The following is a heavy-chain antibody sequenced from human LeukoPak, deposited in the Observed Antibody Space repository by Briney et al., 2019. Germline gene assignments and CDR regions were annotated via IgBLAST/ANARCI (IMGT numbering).Heavy chain of an antibody. CDR1: GFTFSSYW. D-gene: IGHD1-14*01. J-gene: IGHJ4*02. V-gene: IGHV3-74*01. CDR3: TRENRATNGRFYFDY. Sequence: TGGSLRLSCAASGFTFSSYWIHWVRQAPGKGLVWVSRIDTDGSSTSFADSVKGRFTISRDNAKNTLYLQMNSLRAEDTAVHYRTRENRATNGRFYFDYWGQGTLVTVSS. CDR2: IDTDGSST.